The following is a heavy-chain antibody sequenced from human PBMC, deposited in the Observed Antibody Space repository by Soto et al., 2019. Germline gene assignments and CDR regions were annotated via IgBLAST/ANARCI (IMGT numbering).Heavy chain of an antibody. CDR1: GFSVSTSGMC. D-gene: IGHD1-1*01. V-gene: IGHV2-70*13. J-gene: IGHJ6*02. Sequence: SGPTLVNPTQTLTLTCTVSGFSVSTSGMCVSWIRQPPGKALEWLALIDWDNNKYYSTSLKTRVTISKDTSKNQVVLTMTNVDPVDIATYYCARSTGYYYYYCVDVWGQGTTVTVSS. CDR2: IDWDNNK. CDR3: ARSTGYYYYYCVDV.